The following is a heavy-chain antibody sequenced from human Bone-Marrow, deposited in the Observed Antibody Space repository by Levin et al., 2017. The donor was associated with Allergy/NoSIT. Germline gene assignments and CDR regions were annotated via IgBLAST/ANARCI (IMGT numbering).Heavy chain of an antibody. CDR2: ISYDGSNK. V-gene: IGHV3-30*18. CDR3: AKDGGDFGVVAGDAFDI. CDR1: GFTFSSYG. J-gene: IGHJ3*02. D-gene: IGHD2-21*02. Sequence: GGSLRLSCAASGFTFSSYGMHWVRQAPGKGLEWVAVISYDGSNKYYADSVKGRFTISRDNSKNTLYLQMNSLRAEDTAVYYCAKDGGDFGVVAGDAFDIWGQGTMVTVSS.